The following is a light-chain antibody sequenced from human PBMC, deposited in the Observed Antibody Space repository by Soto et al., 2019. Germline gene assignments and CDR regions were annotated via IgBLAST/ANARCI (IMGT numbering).Light chain of an antibody. CDR2: HVS. Sequence: QSALAQPASVSGCPGQSITISCTGASSNIGDYNYVSWYQQNQGKAPKLIIYHVSYRPSGVSDRFSASKSGNTASLTISRLRAEDEADYYCASYTTSNTFVFGTGTKVTVL. CDR3: ASYTTSNTFV. J-gene: IGLJ1*01. CDR1: SSNIGDYNY. V-gene: IGLV2-14*01.